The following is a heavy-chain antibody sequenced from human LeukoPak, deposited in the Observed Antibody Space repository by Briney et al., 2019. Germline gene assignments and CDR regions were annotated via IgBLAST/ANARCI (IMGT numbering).Heavy chain of an antibody. D-gene: IGHD1-26*01. J-gene: IGHJ4*02. Sequence: GGSLRLSCAASGFTFSSSWMSWVRQAPGKGLEWVANIKQDGSEKYYVASVKGRFTISRDNAKNSLYLQMNSLRAEDTAVYYCATYSGAHHKTFDDWGQGTLVTVSS. CDR3: ATYSGAHHKTFDD. CDR1: GFTFSSSW. V-gene: IGHV3-7*01. CDR2: IKQDGSEK.